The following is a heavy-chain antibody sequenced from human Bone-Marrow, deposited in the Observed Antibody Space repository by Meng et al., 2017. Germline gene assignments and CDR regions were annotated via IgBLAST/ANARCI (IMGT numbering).Heavy chain of an antibody. J-gene: IGHJ4*02. Sequence: VQLQQWGAGLLKPSETLSLTCAVYGGSFSGYYWSWIRQPPGKGLEWIGEINHSGSTNYNLSLKSRVTISVDTSKNQFSLKLSSVTAADTAVYYCARGLAYCSGGSCYPGSYFDYWGQGTLVTVSS. CDR3: ARGLAYCSGGSCYPGSYFDY. V-gene: IGHV4-34*01. CDR2: INHSGST. D-gene: IGHD2-15*01. CDR1: GGSFSGYY.